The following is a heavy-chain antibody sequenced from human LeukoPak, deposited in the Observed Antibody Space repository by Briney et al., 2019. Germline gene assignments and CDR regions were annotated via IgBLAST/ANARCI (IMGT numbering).Heavy chain of an antibody. D-gene: IGHD3-10*01. CDR2: ISASGDST. CDR1: GFTFSSYA. Sequence: GGSLRLSCVASGFTFSSYAMSWVRQAPGKGLEWVSSISASGDSTYYATPIKGQFTISRDNSKNMLNLQMNNLRAEDTAVYFCGSSSTFFDYWGQGTLVTVS. V-gene: IGHV3-23*01. J-gene: IGHJ4*02. CDR3: GSSSTFFDY.